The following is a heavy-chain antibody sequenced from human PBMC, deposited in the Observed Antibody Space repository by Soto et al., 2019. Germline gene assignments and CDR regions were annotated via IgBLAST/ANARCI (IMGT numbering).Heavy chain of an antibody. J-gene: IGHJ4*02. Sequence: SETLSLTCTVTGDSINNRSYYWGWIHQPPGKGLEWIGSIYYSGSTYNNPSLKSRVSMSVDTSKNQFSLKLRSVTAADTALYYCARRRTSVVTQAYFDSWGQGSLVTVSS. CDR1: GDSINNRSYY. CDR3: ARRRTSVVTQAYFDS. CDR2: IYYSGST. V-gene: IGHV4-39*01. D-gene: IGHD2-21*02.